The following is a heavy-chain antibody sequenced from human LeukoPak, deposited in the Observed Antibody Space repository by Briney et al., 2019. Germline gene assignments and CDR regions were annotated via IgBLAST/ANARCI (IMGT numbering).Heavy chain of an antibody. V-gene: IGHV4-59*08. CDR2: FYYSGST. Sequence: SDTLSLPRTVSGGTISSHYWSSLRHPPGKGLEWIWYFYYSGSTNYNPSLKSRVTISVDTSKNQFSLKLSSVTAADTAVYYCARRSYYGSGSYEYAFDIWGQGTMVTVSS. CDR1: GGTISSHY. J-gene: IGHJ3*02. D-gene: IGHD3-10*01. CDR3: ARRSYYGSGSYEYAFDI.